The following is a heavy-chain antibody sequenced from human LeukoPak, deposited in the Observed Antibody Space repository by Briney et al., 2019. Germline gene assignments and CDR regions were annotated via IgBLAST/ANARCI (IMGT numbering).Heavy chain of an antibody. V-gene: IGHV3-33*07. CDR2: IWYDGSNK. Sequence: GALRLPLSTSGFPFKRHWLERVRPAPGKGLEWVAVIWYDGSNKYYADSVKGRFTISRDNSKNTLYLQMNSLRAEDTAVYYCVRFGVAYGMDVWGQGTTVTVS. J-gene: IGHJ6*02. CDR1: GFPFKRHW. D-gene: IGHD3-10*01. CDR3: VRFGVAYGMDV.